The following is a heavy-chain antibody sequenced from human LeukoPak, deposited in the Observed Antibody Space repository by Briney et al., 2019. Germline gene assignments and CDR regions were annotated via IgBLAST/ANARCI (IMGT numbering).Heavy chain of an antibody. V-gene: IGHV3-23*01. D-gene: IGHD6-19*01. CDR1: GFTFSSYA. Sequence: LGGSLRLSCAASGFTFSSYAMSWVRQAPGKGLEWVSAISGSGGSIYYADSVKGRFTISRDNSKNTLYLQMNSLRAEDTAVYYCAKASTLAGPTWFDYWGQGTLVTVSS. CDR3: AKASTLAGPTWFDY. CDR2: ISGSGGSI. J-gene: IGHJ4*02.